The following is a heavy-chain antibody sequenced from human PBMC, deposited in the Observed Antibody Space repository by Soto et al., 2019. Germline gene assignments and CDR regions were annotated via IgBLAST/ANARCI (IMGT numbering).Heavy chain of an antibody. J-gene: IGHJ6*03. CDR2: IYYSGST. D-gene: IGHD6-13*01. CDR3: ARRTRFGTLYYYMDV. CDR1: GDSVSTSSNY. Sequence: SETLSLTCTVSGDSVSTSSNYWDWLRQPPGKGLEWIASIYYSGSTYYKPSLKSRVSISMDTSKNQFSLKLSSVTAADTAIYCCARRTRFGTLYYYMDVWGKGTTVIVSS. V-gene: IGHV4-39*01.